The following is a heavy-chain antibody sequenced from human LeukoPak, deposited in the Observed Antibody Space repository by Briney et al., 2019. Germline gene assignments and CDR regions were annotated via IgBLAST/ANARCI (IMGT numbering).Heavy chain of an antibody. V-gene: IGHV6-1*01. J-gene: IGHJ3*02. CDR1: GDTVSRNTAA. CDR2: TYHRSKWYN. D-gene: IGHD3-22*01. CDR3: ARQEIEVDDAFDI. Sequence: QTLSLTCAISGDTVSRNTAAWNWIRPSPSRGLEWLGRTYHRSKWYNDYAVSVKSRITVNPDTSKNQFSLQLKSGTPEDTAVYFCARQEIEVDDAFDIWGQGTMVTVSS.